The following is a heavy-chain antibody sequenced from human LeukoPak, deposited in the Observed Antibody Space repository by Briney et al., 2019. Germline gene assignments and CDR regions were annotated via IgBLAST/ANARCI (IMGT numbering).Heavy chain of an antibody. Sequence: AETLSLTCTVSGGSISSYYWSWIRQPPGKGLEWIGYIYYSGSTNYNPSLKSRVTISVDTSKNQFSLKLSSVTAADTAVYYCARDSGGDGYNSWGQGTLVTVPS. D-gene: IGHD5-24*01. V-gene: IGHV4-59*01. CDR3: ARDSGGDGYNS. J-gene: IGHJ5*02. CDR2: IYYSGST. CDR1: GGSISSYY.